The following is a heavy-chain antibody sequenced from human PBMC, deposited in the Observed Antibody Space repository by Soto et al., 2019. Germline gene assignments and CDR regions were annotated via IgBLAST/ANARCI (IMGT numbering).Heavy chain of an antibody. CDR2: IIPIFGTA. CDR1: GGTFSSYA. V-gene: IGHV1-69*13. J-gene: IGHJ2*01. Sequence: GASVKVSCKASGGTFSSYAISWVRHAPGQGLEWMGGIIPIFGTANYAQKFQGRVTITADESTSTAYMELSSLRSEDTAVYYCARASPDTAMGRGAHHWYFDLWGRGTLVSVSS. D-gene: IGHD5-18*01. CDR3: ARASPDTAMGRGAHHWYFDL.